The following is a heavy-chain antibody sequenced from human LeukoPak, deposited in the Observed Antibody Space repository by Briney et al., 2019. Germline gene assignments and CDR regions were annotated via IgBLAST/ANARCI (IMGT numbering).Heavy chain of an antibody. CDR2: ISGSGGST. Sequence: PGGSLRLSCAASGFIFSSYAMSWVRQAPGKGLEWVSTISGSGGSTYYADSVKGRFTISRDNSKNTVYLQMNSLRAEDTAVYYCAREGCSGGSCYFDYWGQGTLVTVSS. CDR1: GFIFSSYA. D-gene: IGHD2-15*01. J-gene: IGHJ4*02. CDR3: AREGCSGGSCYFDY. V-gene: IGHV3-23*01.